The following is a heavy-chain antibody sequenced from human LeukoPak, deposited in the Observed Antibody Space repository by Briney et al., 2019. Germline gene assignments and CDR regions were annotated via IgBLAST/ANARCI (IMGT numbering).Heavy chain of an antibody. Sequence: GGSLRLSCAASRFTFSNYEMNWVRQAPGKGLEWVSYISSSGSTIHYADSVKGRFTISRDNAKNSLFLQMNSLRAEDTAVYYCVQPLDYGGQGTLVTVSS. D-gene: IGHD6-13*01. CDR1: RFTFSNYE. J-gene: IGHJ4*02. CDR2: ISSSGSTI. V-gene: IGHV3-48*03. CDR3: VQPLDY.